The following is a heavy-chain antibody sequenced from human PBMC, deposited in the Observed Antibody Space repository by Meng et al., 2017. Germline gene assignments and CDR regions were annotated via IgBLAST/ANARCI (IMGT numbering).Heavy chain of an antibody. CDR1: GFTFSSYA. Sequence: GQLGESGVGVVQPGSSLRLSCAASGFTFSSYAMHWVRQAPGKGLEWVAVISYDGSNKYYADSVKGRFTISRDNSKNTLYLQMNSLRAEDTAVYYCATMIVWNYWGQGTLVTVSS. CDR2: ISYDGSNK. V-gene: IGHV3-30*01. D-gene: IGHD3-22*01. J-gene: IGHJ4*02. CDR3: ATMIVWNY.